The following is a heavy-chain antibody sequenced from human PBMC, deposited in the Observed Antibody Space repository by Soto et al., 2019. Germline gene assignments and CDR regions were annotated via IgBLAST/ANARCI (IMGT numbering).Heavy chain of an antibody. J-gene: IGHJ6*02. CDR3: ARPLYSYGWYYYGMDV. CDR2: IVVGSGNT. D-gene: IGHD5-18*01. Sequence: SVKVSCKASGFTFTSSAVQWVRQARGQRLEWIGWIVVGSGNTNYAQKFQERVTITRDMSTSTAYMELSSLRSEDTAVYYCARPLYSYGWYYYGMDVWGQGTTVTVSS. V-gene: IGHV1-58*01. CDR1: GFTFTSSA.